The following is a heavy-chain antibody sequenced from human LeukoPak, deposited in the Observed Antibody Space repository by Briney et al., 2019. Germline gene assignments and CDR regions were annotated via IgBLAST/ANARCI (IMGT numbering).Heavy chain of an antibody. Sequence: PSETLSLTCTVSGGSISSYYWSWIRQPPGKGLEWIGYIYYSGSTNYNPPLKSRVTISVDTSKNQFSLKLSSVTAADTAVYYCARHHHNTESLIAAAQFDYWGQGTLVTVSS. V-gene: IGHV4-59*08. CDR1: GGSISSYY. D-gene: IGHD6-13*01. CDR3: ARHHHNTESLIAAAQFDY. J-gene: IGHJ4*02. CDR2: IYYSGST.